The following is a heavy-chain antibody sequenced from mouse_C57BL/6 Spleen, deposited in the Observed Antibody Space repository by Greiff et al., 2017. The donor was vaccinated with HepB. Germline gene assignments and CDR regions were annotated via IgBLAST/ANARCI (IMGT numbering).Heavy chain of an antibody. CDR2: IDPEDGET. CDR3: ARWDSWFAY. D-gene: IGHD4-1*01. CDR1: GFNIKDYY. Sequence: VQLQQSGAELVKPGASVKLSCTASGFNIKDYYMDWVKQRTEQGLEWIGRIDPEDGETKYAAKFQGKATITADTSSNTAYLQLSSLTSEDTAVYYCARWDSWFAYWGQGTLVTVSA. J-gene: IGHJ3*01. V-gene: IGHV14-2*01.